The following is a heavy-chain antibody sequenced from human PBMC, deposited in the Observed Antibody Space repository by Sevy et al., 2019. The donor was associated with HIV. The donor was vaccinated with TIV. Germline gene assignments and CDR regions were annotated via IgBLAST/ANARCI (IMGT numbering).Heavy chain of an antibody. CDR3: ARDVDIVATIDY. Sequence: GGSLRLSCTASGLTFSSYSMNWIRQAPGKGLEWVSSISSSSSYIYYADSVKGRFTISRDNAKNSLYLQMNSLRAEDTAVYYCARDVDIVATIDYWGQGTLVTVSS. D-gene: IGHD5-12*01. J-gene: IGHJ4*02. V-gene: IGHV3-21*01. CDR1: GLTFSSYS. CDR2: ISSSSSYI.